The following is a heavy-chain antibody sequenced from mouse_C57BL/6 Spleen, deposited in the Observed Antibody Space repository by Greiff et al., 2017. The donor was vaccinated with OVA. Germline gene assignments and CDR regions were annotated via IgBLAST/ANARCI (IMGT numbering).Heavy chain of an antibody. D-gene: IGHD1-3*01. CDR1: GFSLSTFGMG. CDR3: ARIAKDNYPYYYAMDY. J-gene: IGHJ4*01. V-gene: IGHV8-8*01. CDR2: IWWDDDK. Sequence: QVTLKESGPGILQPSQTLSLTCSFSGFSLSTFGMGVGWIRQPSGKGLEWLAHIWWDDDKYYNPALKSRLTISKDTSKNQVFLKIANVGTADTATYYCARIAKDNYPYYYAMDYWGQGTSVTVSS.